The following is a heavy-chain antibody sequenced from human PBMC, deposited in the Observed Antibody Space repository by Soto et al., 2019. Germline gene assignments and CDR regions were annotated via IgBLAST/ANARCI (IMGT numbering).Heavy chain of an antibody. CDR2: IYWDDDK. D-gene: IGHD4-17*01. CDR3: AHRTTTLTFWFDP. V-gene: IGHV2-5*02. J-gene: IGHJ5*02. Sequence: QITLKESGPTLVKPTQTLTLTCTFSGFSLTTSGVGVGWIRQPPGKALEWLALIYWDDDKRYSPSLKSRLTITKHTSTIQLLLTIPNMNPPDTATYFFAHRTTTLTFWFDPWGQVTLVTVSS. CDR1: GFSLTTSGVG.